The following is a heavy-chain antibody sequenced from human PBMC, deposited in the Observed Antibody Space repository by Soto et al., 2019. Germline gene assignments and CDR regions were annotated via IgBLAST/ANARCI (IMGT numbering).Heavy chain of an antibody. CDR1: GFTFSSYG. CDR2: IWYDGSNK. D-gene: IGHD2-2*01. Sequence: GGSLRLCCAASGFTFSSYGMHWVRRAPGKGLEWVAVIWYDGSNKYYADSVKGRFTISRDNSKNTLYLQMNSLRAEDTAVYYCARPTSAARTAFDIWGQGTMVTVSS. J-gene: IGHJ3*02. CDR3: ARPTSAARTAFDI. V-gene: IGHV3-33*01.